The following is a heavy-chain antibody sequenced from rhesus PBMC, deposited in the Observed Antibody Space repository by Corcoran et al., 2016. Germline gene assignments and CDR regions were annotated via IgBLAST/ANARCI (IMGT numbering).Heavy chain of an antibody. CDR3: AKPRGYSYSFAFDF. D-gene: IGHD5-12*01. V-gene: IGHV4-65*01. J-gene: IGHJ3*01. CDR1: GGSISSSNW. CDR2: ISGSSGRT. Sequence: QVQLQESGPGLVKPSETLSLTCAVSGGSISSSNWWSWIRQPPGKGLEWIGYISGSSGRTYYNPSLKSRVTISTDTSKNQFSLKLSSVTAADTAVYYCAKPRGYSYSFAFDFWGQGLRVTVSS.